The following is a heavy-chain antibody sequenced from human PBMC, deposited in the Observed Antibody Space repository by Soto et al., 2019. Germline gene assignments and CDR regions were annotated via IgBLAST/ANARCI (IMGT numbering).Heavy chain of an antibody. D-gene: IGHD6-6*01. Sequence: TRSLSCTVSGGSISSGGYYWSWIRQDPGKCLEWIGYIYYSGSTYYNPSLKSRVTISVDTSKNQFSLNLSSVTAADTAVYYCARAGQSRSSGGANWFDRWGEGTLGTV. J-gene: IGHJ5*02. CDR1: GGSISSGGYY. CDR2: IYYSGST. CDR3: ARAGQSRSSGGANWFDR. V-gene: IGHV4-31*03.